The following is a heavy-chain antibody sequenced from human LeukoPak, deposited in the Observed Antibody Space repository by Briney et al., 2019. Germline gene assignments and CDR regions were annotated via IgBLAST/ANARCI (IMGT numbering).Heavy chain of an antibody. CDR1: GFTFSSYW. CDR3: ARIRKAGYSYGSYYYYGMDV. D-gene: IGHD5-18*01. CDR2: IKQDGSEK. Sequence: GGSLRLSCAASGFTFSSYWMSWVRQAPGRGLEWVANIKQDGSEKYYVDSVKGRFTISRDNAKNSLYLQMNSLRTEDTAVYYCARIRKAGYSYGSYYYYGMDVWGQGTTVAVSS. V-gene: IGHV3-7*04. J-gene: IGHJ6*02.